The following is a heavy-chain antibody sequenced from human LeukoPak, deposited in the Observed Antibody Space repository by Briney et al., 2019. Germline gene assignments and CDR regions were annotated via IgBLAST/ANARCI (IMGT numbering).Heavy chain of an antibody. CDR3: ARDQEDYDFWSEDAFDI. CDR1: GYTFTSYG. CDR2: ISAYNGNT. D-gene: IGHD3-3*01. J-gene: IGHJ3*02. Sequence: ASVKVSCKASGYTFTSYGISWVRQAPGQGLEWMGWISAYNGNTNHAQKLQGRVTMTTDTSTSTAYMELRSLRSDDTAVYYCARDQEDYDFWSEDAFDIWGQGTMVTVSS. V-gene: IGHV1-18*01.